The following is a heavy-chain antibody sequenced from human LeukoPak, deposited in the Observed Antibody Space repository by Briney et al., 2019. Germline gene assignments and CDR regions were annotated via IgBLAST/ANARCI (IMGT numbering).Heavy chain of an antibody. CDR3: AKDLPHLVATMGGFDY. D-gene: IGHD5-12*01. Sequence: PGGSLRLSCAASGFTFSSYAMSWVRQAPGKGLEWVSAISGSGGSTYYADSVKGRFTISRDNSKNTLYLQMNSLRAEDMAVYYCAKDLPHLVATMGGFDYWGQGTLVTVSS. J-gene: IGHJ4*02. V-gene: IGHV3-23*01. CDR1: GFTFSSYA. CDR2: ISGSGGST.